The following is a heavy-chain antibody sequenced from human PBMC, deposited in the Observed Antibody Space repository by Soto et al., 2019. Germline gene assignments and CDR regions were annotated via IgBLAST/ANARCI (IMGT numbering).Heavy chain of an antibody. CDR2: INSDGSST. D-gene: IGHD6-13*01. CDR1: GFTFSSYW. V-gene: IGHV3-74*01. Sequence: GGSLRLSCAASGFTFSSYWMHWVRQAPGKGLVWVSRINSDGSSTSYADSVKGRFTISRDNAKNTLYLQMNSLRAEDTAVYYCESPGQHKRADHDAFAFWAKGTTVPVS. J-gene: IGHJ3*01. CDR3: ESPGQHKRADHDAFAF.